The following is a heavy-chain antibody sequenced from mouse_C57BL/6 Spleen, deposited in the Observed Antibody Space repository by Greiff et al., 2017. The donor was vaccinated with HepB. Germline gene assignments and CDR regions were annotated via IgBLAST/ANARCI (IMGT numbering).Heavy chain of an antibody. Sequence: EGRLVESGGGGGKPGGWMKLSCAASGRIFSSYARSWVRQTPEKRLEWVATISDGGSYTYYPDNVKGRFTISRDNAKNNLYLQMSHLKSEDTAMYYCARDTLSYYYGSSYDAMDYWGQGTSVTVSS. CDR2: ISDGGSYT. D-gene: IGHD1-1*01. CDR3: ARDTLSYYYGSSYDAMDY. CDR1: GRIFSSYA. J-gene: IGHJ4*01. V-gene: IGHV5-4*03.